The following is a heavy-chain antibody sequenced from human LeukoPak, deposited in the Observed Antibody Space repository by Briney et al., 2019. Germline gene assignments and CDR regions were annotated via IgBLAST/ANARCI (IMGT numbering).Heavy chain of an antibody. Sequence: GGSLRLSCAASGFTFSSYAMHWVRQAPGKGLEWVAVISYDGSNKYYADSVKGRFTISRDNSKNTLYQQMNSLRAEDTAVYYCARADMTTVVKGAFDIWGQGTMVTVSS. V-gene: IGHV3-30*01. CDR3: ARADMTTVVKGAFDI. CDR1: GFTFSSYA. CDR2: ISYDGSNK. D-gene: IGHD4-23*01. J-gene: IGHJ3*02.